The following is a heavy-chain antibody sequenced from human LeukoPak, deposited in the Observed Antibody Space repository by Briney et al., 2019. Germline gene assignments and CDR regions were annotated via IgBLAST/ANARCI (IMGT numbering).Heavy chain of an antibody. J-gene: IGHJ3*02. Sequence: KAGGSLRLFCAASGFTFSSYSMNWVRQAPGKGLEWVSSISSSSSYIYYADSVKGRFTISRDNAKNSLYLQMNSLRAEDTAVYYCARDGEILYDAFDIWGQGTMVTVSS. CDR1: GFTFSSYS. V-gene: IGHV3-21*01. CDR3: ARDGEILYDAFDI. CDR2: ISSSSSYI. D-gene: IGHD2-8*01.